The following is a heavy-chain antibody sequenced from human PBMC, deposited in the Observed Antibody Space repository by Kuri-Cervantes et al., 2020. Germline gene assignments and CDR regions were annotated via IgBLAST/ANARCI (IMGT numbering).Heavy chain of an antibody. CDR1: GYTLTGLS. CDR2: VDPEDGET. CDR3: AKGYEIASAGRDDAFDI. D-gene: IGHD6-13*01. V-gene: IGHV1-24*01. Sequence: AVNVSCKVSGYTLTGLSIHWLRQAPGKGLEWMGGVDPEDGETIYEQKLQGRVTMTEDPSTDTAYMELSSLRSEDTAVYYFAKGYEIASAGRDDAFDIWGQGTMVTVSS. J-gene: IGHJ3*02.